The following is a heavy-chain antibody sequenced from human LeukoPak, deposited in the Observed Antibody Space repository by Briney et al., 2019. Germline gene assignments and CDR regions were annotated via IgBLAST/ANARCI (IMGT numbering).Heavy chain of an antibody. CDR3: ASTTVTSAIDY. CDR2: IKQDGSEK. Sequence: GGSLRLSCAASGFTFSSYWMSWVRQAPGKGLEWVANIKQDGSEKYYVDSVKGRFTISRDNSKNTLYLQMNSLRAEDTAVYYCASTTVTSAIDYWGQGTLVTVSS. V-gene: IGHV3-7*03. D-gene: IGHD4-11*01. J-gene: IGHJ4*02. CDR1: GFTFSSYW.